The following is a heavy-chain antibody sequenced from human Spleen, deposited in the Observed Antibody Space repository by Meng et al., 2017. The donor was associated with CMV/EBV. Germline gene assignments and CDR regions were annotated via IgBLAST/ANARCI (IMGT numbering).Heavy chain of an antibody. D-gene: IGHD5-12*01. CDR2: ISTSGSAR. CDR3: AKAAYSDYGYYYYGMDV. CDR1: GFTFSRYD. V-gene: IGHV3-48*03. Sequence: GESLKISCAASGFTFSRYDMYWVRQAPGKGLEWVSCISTSGSARYFADSVKGRFTISRDNTKNSLYLQMSSLRAEDTGVYFCAKAAYSDYGYYYYGMDVWGQGTTVTVSS. J-gene: IGHJ6*02.